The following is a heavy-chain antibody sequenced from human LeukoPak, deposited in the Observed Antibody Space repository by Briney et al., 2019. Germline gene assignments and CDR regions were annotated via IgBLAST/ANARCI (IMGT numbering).Heavy chain of an antibody. CDR3: ARMPFSYYAMDV. CDR1: GGSISSSNW. D-gene: IGHD2/OR15-2a*01. Sequence: SGTLSLTCAVSGGSISSSNWWSWVRPPPGKGLEFIGEIYQSGSTNYNPSLKSRVTISVDKSKDQLSLKLNSVTAADTAVYYCARMPFSYYAMDVWGQGTTVTVSS. J-gene: IGHJ6*02. V-gene: IGHV4-4*02. CDR2: IYQSGST.